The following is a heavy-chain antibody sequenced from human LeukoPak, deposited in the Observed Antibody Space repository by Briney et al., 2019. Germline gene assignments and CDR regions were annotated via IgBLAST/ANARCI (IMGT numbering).Heavy chain of an antibody. CDR3: ARGNITMISGQEHWFDP. CDR1: GGTFSSYA. J-gene: IGHJ5*02. Sequence: GSSVKVSCKASGGTFSSYAISWVRQAPGQGLEWMGGIIPIFGTANYAQKFQGRVTITTDESTSTAYMELSSLRSEDTAVYYCARGNITMISGQEHWFDPWGQGTLVTVSS. D-gene: IGHD3-22*01. CDR2: IIPIFGTA. V-gene: IGHV1-69*05.